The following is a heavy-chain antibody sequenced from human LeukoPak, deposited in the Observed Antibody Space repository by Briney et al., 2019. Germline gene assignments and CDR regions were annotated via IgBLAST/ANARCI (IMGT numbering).Heavy chain of an antibody. Sequence: SETLSLTCAVFGGSFSGYYWSWIRQPPGKGLEWVGEISDSGSTCYNPSLKSRVTILLDTSKNQFSLKVNSVTAADTAVYYCARGDYGSGTYRGVYYYYPMDVWGQGTTVTVSS. J-gene: IGHJ6*02. V-gene: IGHV4-34*01. D-gene: IGHD3-10*01. CDR1: GGSFSGYY. CDR2: ISDSGST. CDR3: ARGDYGSGTYRGVYYYYPMDV.